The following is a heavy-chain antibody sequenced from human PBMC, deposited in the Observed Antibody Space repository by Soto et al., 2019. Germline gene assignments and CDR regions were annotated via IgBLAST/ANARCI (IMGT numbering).Heavy chain of an antibody. Sequence: QGQLQQSGPGLVKPSQTLSLTCAISGDSVSSDITFWNWIRQSPSGGLEWLGTTYSRSKWFHDYSESAESRTAIHPDSSRYQLSLALNSMTPEVRAVYYSASRKALDVWGQGTVVTVSS. CDR3: ASRKALDV. CDR2: TYSRSKWFH. V-gene: IGHV6-1*01. J-gene: IGHJ3*01. CDR1: GDSVSSDITF.